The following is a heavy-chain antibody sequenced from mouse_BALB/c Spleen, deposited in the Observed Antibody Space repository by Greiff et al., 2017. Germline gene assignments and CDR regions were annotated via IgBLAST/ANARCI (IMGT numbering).Heavy chain of an antibody. D-gene: IGHD2-3*01. V-gene: IGHV6-6*02. J-gene: IGHJ3*01. CDR3: TVGWLLQGFAY. Sequence: EVMLVESGGGLVQPGGSMKLSCVASGFTFSNYWMNWVRQSPEKGLEWVAEIRLKSNNYATHYAESVKGRFTISRDDSKSSVYLQMNNLRAEDTGIYYCTVGWLLQGFAYWGQGTLVTVSA. CDR1: GFTFSNYW. CDR2: IRLKSNNYAT.